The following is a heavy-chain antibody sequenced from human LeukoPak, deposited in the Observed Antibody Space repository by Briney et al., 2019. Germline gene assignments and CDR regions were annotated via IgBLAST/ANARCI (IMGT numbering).Heavy chain of an antibody. CDR1: GGSISSGDYY. V-gene: IGHV4-61*08. Sequence: SQTLSLTCTVSGGSISSGDYYWSWIRQPPGKGLEWIGYIYYSGSTNYNPSLKSRVTISVDTSKNQFSLKLSSVTAADTAVYYCARHQNYYDSSAYFDYWGQGTLVTVSS. D-gene: IGHD3-22*01. CDR2: IYYSGST. CDR3: ARHQNYYDSSAYFDY. J-gene: IGHJ4*02.